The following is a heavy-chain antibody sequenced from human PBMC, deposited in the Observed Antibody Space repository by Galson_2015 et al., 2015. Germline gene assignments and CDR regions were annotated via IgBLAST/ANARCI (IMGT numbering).Heavy chain of an antibody. V-gene: IGHV3-23*01. CDR3: AKVGGSGWYLNWFDP. Sequence: SLRLSCAASGFTFSSYAMSWVRQAPGKGLEWVSAISGSGGSTYYADSVKGRFTISRDNSKNTLYLQMNSLRAEDTAVCYCAKVGGSGWYLNWFDPWGQGTLVTVSS. CDR1: GFTFSSYA. D-gene: IGHD6-19*01. CDR2: ISGSGGST. J-gene: IGHJ5*02.